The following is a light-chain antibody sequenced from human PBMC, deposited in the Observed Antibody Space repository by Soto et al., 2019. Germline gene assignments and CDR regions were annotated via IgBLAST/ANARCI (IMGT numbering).Light chain of an antibody. V-gene: IGLV2-8*01. Sequence: QSVLTQPPSASGSPGQSVTISCTGTSGDIGGYDYVSWYQQHPGKAPKLMIYEVTKRPLGVPDRFSGSKSGNTASLTVSGLQAEDEADYYCSSYTSSSTLYVFGTGTKV. CDR2: EVT. CDR3: SSYTSSSTLYV. CDR1: SGDIGGYDY. J-gene: IGLJ1*01.